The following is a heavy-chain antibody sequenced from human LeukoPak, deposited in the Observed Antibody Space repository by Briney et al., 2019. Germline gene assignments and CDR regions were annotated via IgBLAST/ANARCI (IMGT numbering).Heavy chain of an antibody. D-gene: IGHD6-19*01. CDR1: GFTFSSYS. V-gene: IGHV3-21*01. CDR2: ISSSSSYI. J-gene: IGHJ4*02. CDR3: ARYTTAGYSSGWYGPSFDY. Sequence: GGSLRLSCAASGFTFSSYSMNWVRQAPGKGLEWVSSISSSSSYIYYADSVKGRFIISRDNAKNSLYLQMNSLRAEDTAVYYCARYTTAGYSSGWYGPSFDYWGQGTLVTVSS.